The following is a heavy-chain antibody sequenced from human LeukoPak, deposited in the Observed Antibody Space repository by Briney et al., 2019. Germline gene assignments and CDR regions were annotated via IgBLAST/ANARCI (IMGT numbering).Heavy chain of an antibody. V-gene: IGHV4-4*02. CDR2: INHSGST. Sequence: SETLSLTCAVSGGSISSNNWWGWVRQPPGKGLEWIGEINHSGSTNYNPSLKSRVTISVDTSKNQFSLKLSSVTAADTAVYYCARVNINNWHSCDYWGQGTLVTVSS. CDR1: GGSISSNNW. CDR3: ARVNINNWHSCDY. J-gene: IGHJ4*02. D-gene: IGHD1-1*01.